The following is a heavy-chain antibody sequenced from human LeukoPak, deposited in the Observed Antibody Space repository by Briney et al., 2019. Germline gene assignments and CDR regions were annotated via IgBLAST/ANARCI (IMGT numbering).Heavy chain of an antibody. CDR3: ARGVGSSGSMYDY. D-gene: IGHD3-22*01. V-gene: IGHV4-34*01. J-gene: IGHJ4*02. CDR2: INHSGST. CDR1: GGSFSGYY. Sequence: SETLSLTCAVYGGSFSGYYWSWIRQPPGKGLEWIGEINHSGSTNYNPSLKSRVTISVDTSKNQFSLKLSSVTAADTAVYYCARGVGSSGSMYDYWGQGTLATVSS.